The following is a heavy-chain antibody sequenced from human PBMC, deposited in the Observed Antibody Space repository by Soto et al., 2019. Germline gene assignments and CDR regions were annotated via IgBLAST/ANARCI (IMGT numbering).Heavy chain of an antibody. CDR1: GFTFSSSA. J-gene: IGHJ5*02. Sequence: SVKVSCKASGFTFSSSAVQWVRQARGQRLEWIGKIVAGSGNTNYAQKFQERVTITRDMSTSTAYMELSSLRSEDTAFYYCAAFDPGPMGFDPWGQGTLVTVSS. CDR3: AAFDPGPMGFDP. V-gene: IGHV1-58*01. CDR2: IVAGSGNT.